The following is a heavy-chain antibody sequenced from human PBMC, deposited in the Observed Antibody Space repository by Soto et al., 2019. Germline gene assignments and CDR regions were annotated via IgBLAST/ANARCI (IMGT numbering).Heavy chain of an antibody. D-gene: IGHD6-6*01. J-gene: IGHJ4*02. CDR1: GFTFSSYG. CDR3: ARGAARPGDYYFDY. V-gene: IGHV3-33*01. CDR2: IWYDGSNK. Sequence: PGGSLRLSCAASGFTFSSYGMHWVRQAPGKGLEWVAVIWYDGSNKYYADSVKGRFTISRDNSKNTLYLQMNSLRAEDTAVYYCARGAARPGDYYFDYWGQGTLVTVSS.